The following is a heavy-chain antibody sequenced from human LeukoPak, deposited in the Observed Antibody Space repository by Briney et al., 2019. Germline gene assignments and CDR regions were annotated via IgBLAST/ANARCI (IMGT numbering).Heavy chain of an antibody. V-gene: IGHV3-23*01. CDR3: CDGMDV. CDR1: GFIFGNYY. J-gene: IGHJ6*02. CDR2: INGTGSTT. Sequence: PGGSLRLSCEASGFIFGNYYMSWVRQAPGKGLEWVAAINGTGSTTYHADSVKGRFTISRDNSKNTLYLQMNSLRSEDTATYHCCDGMDVWGQGTTVAVSS.